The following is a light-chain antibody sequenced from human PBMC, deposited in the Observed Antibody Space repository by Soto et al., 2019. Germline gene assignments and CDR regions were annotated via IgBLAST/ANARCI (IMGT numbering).Light chain of an antibody. Sequence: EIVMTQSPATLSVSPGQRVTLSCRASQSISSNLAWYQQKPGQAPRLLIYGATTRATGIPVRFSGSESGTEFTLTVISLQSEDFAVYYCQQYNNWLSFGGGTKVEIK. J-gene: IGKJ4*01. CDR3: QQYNNWLS. CDR2: GAT. CDR1: QSISSN. V-gene: IGKV3-15*01.